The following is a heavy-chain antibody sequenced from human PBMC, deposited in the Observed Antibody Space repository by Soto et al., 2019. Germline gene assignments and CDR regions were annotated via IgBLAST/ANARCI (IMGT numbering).Heavy chain of an antibody. D-gene: IGHD3-16*02. V-gene: IGHV4-59*08. Sequence: SETLSLTCTVSGGSISSYYWSWIRQPPGKGLEWIGYIYYSGSTNYNPSLKSRVTISVDTSKNQFSLKLSSVTAADTAVYYCARRDFTYYDYFCGSYRYRSGSFDIRGPGTMVTVSS. J-gene: IGHJ3*02. CDR3: ARRDFTYYDYFCGSYRYRSGSFDI. CDR1: GGSISSYY. CDR2: IYYSGST.